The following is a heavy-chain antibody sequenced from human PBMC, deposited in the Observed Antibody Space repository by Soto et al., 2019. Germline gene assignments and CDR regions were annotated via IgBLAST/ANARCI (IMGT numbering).Heavy chain of an antibody. D-gene: IGHD3-22*01. CDR3: ARYYDSSGYHLYFDY. CDR1: GGTFSSYA. J-gene: IGHJ4*02. V-gene: IGHV1-69*06. CDR2: IIPIFGTA. Sequence: SVKVSCKASGGTFSSYAISWVRQAPGQGLEWMGGIIPIFGTANYAQKFQGRVTITADKSTSTAYMELSSLRSEDTAVYYCARYYDSSGYHLYFDYWGQGTLVTVSS.